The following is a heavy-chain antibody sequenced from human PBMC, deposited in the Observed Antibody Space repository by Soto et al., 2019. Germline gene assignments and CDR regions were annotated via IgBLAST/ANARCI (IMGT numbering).Heavy chain of an antibody. D-gene: IGHD1-26*01. CDR3: AKDKGAGYNPAAY. J-gene: IGHJ4*02. CDR1: GFTFSNSA. Sequence: QVQLVESGGGVVQPGRSLRLSCAVSGFTFSNSAMHWVRQAPGKGLEWVAVMSFDGGNKFYANSVKGRFTISRDNSKNTLYLQMNSLRAEDTAIYYCAKDKGAGYNPAAYWGQGTLVTVSS. V-gene: IGHV3-30*18. CDR2: MSFDGGNK.